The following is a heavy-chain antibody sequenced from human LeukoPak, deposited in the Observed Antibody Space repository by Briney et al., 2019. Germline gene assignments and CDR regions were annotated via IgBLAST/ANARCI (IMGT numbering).Heavy chain of an antibody. CDR3: ARDSTLYCSSTSCYAFDI. V-gene: IGHV3-7*01. Sequence: GGSLRLSCAASGFTFSSYWMSWVRQAPGKGLEWVANIKQDGSEKYYVDSVKGRFTISRDNAKNSLYLQMNSLRAEDTAVYYCARDSTLYCSSTSCYAFDIWGQGTMVTVSS. CDR1: GFTFSSYW. D-gene: IGHD2-2*01. CDR2: IKQDGSEK. J-gene: IGHJ3*02.